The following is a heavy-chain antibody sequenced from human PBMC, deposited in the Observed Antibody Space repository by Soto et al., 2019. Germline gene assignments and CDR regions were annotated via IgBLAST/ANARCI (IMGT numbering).Heavy chain of an antibody. CDR3: PRGHRAASSGTGAH. CDR2: ISYDGTTT. Sequence: GWSLRLSCVVSGFTFSMYFIHCVRQVPGQSPFWFSRISYDGTTTNYEDSVRGRFNISRDNSKNNIYLQMNNLKPDDTAIYYCPRGHRAASSGTGAHWRQRTRVTVCS. J-gene: IGHJ1*01. D-gene: IGHD3-10*01. CDR1: GFTFSMYF. V-gene: IGHV3-74*01.